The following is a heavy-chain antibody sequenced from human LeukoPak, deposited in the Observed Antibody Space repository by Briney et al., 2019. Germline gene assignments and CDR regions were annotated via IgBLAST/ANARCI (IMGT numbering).Heavy chain of an antibody. CDR1: GGMFSSYA. CDR2: IIPIFGAS. D-gene: IGHD3-22*01. V-gene: IGHV1-69*06. Sequence: SVKVSCTASGGMFSSYAITWVRQAPGQGLEWMGGIIPIFGASNYARKFQGRVTITADRSTTTAYMELSSLRSEDTAVYYCARGYDSSGPQKNYFDYWGQGTLITVSS. J-gene: IGHJ4*02. CDR3: ARGYDSSGPQKNYFDY.